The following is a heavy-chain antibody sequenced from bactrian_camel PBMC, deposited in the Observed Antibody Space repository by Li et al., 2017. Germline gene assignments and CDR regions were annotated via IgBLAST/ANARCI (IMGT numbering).Heavy chain of an antibody. J-gene: IGHJ6*01. V-gene: IGHV3S1*01. Sequence: HVQLVESGGGSVQAGGSLRLSCAASGYTCNRNCMAWFRQAPGKEREGVARIATGSGNTYYADSVKGRFTISQDNAKNTVYLQMNSLKPEDTAMYYCAARGPYCYTKLSVRDFTYWGQGTQVTVS. D-gene: IGHD2*01. CDR1: GYTCNRNC. CDR3: AARGPYCYTKLSVRDFTY. CDR2: IATGSGNT.